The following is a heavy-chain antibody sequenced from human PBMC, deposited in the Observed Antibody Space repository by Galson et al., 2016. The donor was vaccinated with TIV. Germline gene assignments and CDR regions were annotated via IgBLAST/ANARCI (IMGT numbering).Heavy chain of an antibody. J-gene: IGHJ5*02. CDR2: ICHTETT. CDR3: VRIGMLRESCSCYACPGIFDT. V-gene: IGHV4-38-2*01. D-gene: IGHD3-22*01. Sequence: CVRQPPGKGLEWLGNICHTETTYYNPSLESRVSISVDTSKNQFSLRLSSVTAADTAVYYCVRIGMLRESCSCYACPGIFDTWGQGILVTVSS.